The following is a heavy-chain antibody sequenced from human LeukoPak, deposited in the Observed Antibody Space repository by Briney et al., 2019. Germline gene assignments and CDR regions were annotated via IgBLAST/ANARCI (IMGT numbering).Heavy chain of an antibody. CDR2: ISGSGGST. CDR1: GFTFSSYA. Sequence: GGSLRLSCAASGFTFSSYAMSWVRQAPGKGLEWVSAISGSGGSTYYADSVKGRFTISRDNSKNTLCLQMNSLRAEDTAVYYCATYRQVLLPFESWGQGTLATVSS. CDR3: ATYRQVLLPFES. J-gene: IGHJ4*02. D-gene: IGHD2-8*02. V-gene: IGHV3-23*01.